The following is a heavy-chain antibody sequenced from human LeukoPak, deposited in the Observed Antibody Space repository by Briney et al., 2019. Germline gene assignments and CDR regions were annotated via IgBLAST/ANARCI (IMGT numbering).Heavy chain of an antibody. CDR2: IYYSGST. J-gene: IGHJ4*02. D-gene: IGHD2-15*01. Sequence: PSETLSLTCTVSGGSISSSSYYWGWLRQPPGKGLEWIGSIYYSGSTYYNPSLKSRVTISVDTSKNQFSLKLSSVTAADTAVYYCARGYCSGGSCTLDYWGQGTLVTVSS. CDR1: GGSISSSSYY. CDR3: ARGYCSGGSCTLDY. V-gene: IGHV4-39*07.